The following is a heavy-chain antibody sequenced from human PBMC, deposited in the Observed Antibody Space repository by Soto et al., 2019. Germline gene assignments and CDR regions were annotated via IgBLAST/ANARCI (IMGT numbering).Heavy chain of an antibody. Sequence: TSETLSLTCTVSGGSISSYYWSWIRQPPGKGLEWIAYIHYSGSTDYNPSLKSRVTISGDTSKRQFSLKLSSVTAADTAAYYCARADRTSDWLNAFHIWGQGTMVTVSS. CDR3: ARADRTSDWLNAFHI. V-gene: IGHV4-59*01. CDR2: IHYSGST. D-gene: IGHD3-9*01. J-gene: IGHJ3*02. CDR1: GGSISSYY.